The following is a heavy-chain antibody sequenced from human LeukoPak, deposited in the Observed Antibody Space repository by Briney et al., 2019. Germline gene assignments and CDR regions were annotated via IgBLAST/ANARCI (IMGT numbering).Heavy chain of an antibody. V-gene: IGHV1-18*01. Sequence: ASVKVSCKASGYTFTSYGISWVRQAPGQGLERMGWISAYNGNTNYAQKLQGRVTMTTDTSTSTAYMELRSLRSDDTAVYYCARDLSGIVVVPAAVAWFDPWGQGTLVTVSS. J-gene: IGHJ5*02. CDR3: ARDLSGIVVVPAAVAWFDP. CDR2: ISAYNGNT. D-gene: IGHD2-2*01. CDR1: GYTFTSYG.